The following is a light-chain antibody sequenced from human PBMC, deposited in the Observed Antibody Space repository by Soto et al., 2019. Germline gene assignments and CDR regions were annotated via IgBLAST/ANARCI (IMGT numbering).Light chain of an antibody. Sequence: QSALAQPASVSGSPGQSITISCTATSSDVGDYNYVSWYQQHPGKAPKLIIFEVINRPSGVSTRFSGSKSGNTASLIISGLQAEDEADYYCSSYTSSSTLVFGGGTQLTVL. CDR2: EVI. CDR1: SSDVGDYNY. CDR3: SSYTSSSTLV. V-gene: IGLV2-14*01. J-gene: IGLJ2*01.